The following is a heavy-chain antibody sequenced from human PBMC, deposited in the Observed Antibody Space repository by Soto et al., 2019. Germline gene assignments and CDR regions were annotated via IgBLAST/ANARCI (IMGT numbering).Heavy chain of an antibody. CDR3: AGRV. V-gene: IGHV3-23*01. CDR2: ISAGGDST. CDR1: GFTFSLYP. J-gene: IGHJ4*02. Sequence: EVKVLESGGGLVQPGGSLRLSCATSGFTFSLYPMNWVRQAPGKGLEWVSGISAGGDSTYYADSVKGRFTIFGDNFKNSVYIQMNSRRVEDTAVYYCAGRVWGQGTLVTVSS.